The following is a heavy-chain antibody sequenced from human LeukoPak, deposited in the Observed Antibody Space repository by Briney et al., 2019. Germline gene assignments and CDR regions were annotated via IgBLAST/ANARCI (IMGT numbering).Heavy chain of an antibody. D-gene: IGHD2/OR15-2a*01. CDR2: VSGSGSST. V-gene: IGHV3-23*01. J-gene: IGHJ4*02. Sequence: QTGGSLRLSCAASGFTFSSYAMRWVRQAPRKGLEWVSVVSGSGSSTDYADSVKGRFTISRDNSKNTLYLQMNSLRAEDTAVYHCVSLLSGGWGQGTLVTVSS. CDR1: GFTFSSYA. CDR3: VSLLSGG.